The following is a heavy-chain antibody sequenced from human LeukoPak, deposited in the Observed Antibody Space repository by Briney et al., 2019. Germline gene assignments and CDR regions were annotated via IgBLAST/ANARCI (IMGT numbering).Heavy chain of an antibody. D-gene: IGHD4-17*01. Sequence: GGSLRLSCEGSAFIFSGHWMNWVRQAPGKGLEWVSVIYSGGRTYYADSVKGRFTISRDNSKNTLYLQVNSLRAEDTAVYYCARNKWGDYTGSDYWGQGTLVTVSS. J-gene: IGHJ4*02. CDR1: AFIFSGHW. CDR3: ARNKWGDYTGSDY. V-gene: IGHV3-53*01. CDR2: IYSGGRT.